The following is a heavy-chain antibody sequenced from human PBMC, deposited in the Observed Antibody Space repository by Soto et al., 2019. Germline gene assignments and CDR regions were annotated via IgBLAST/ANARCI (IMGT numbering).Heavy chain of an antibody. V-gene: IGHV4-30-2*01. CDR2: IYHSGST. CDR1: GGSISSCGYS. D-gene: IGHD3-10*01. Sequence: SETLSLTCAVSGGSISSCGYSWSWNRQPPGKGLEWIGYIYHSGSTYYNPSLKSRVTISRDNAKNSLYLQMNSLRAEDTAVYYCARATGADKEDYWGQGTLVTVSS. J-gene: IGHJ4*02. CDR3: ARATGADKEDY.